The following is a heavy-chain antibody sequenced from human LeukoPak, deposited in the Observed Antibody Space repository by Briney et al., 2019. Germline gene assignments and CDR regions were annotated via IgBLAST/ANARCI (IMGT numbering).Heavy chain of an antibody. Sequence: GGSLRLSCAASGFMFSNYWMTWVRQAPGKGLEWVANIKQDGSEKYYVDSVTGRFTISRDNAKNSLYLQMNSLRAEDTAVYYCAREISSWYRTEGRFDPWGQGTLVTVSS. CDR2: IKQDGSEK. CDR1: GFMFSNYW. D-gene: IGHD6-13*01. J-gene: IGHJ5*02. V-gene: IGHV3-7*01. CDR3: AREISSWYRTEGRFDP.